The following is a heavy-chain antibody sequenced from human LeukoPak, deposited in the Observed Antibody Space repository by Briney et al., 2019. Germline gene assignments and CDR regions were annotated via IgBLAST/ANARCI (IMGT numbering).Heavy chain of an antibody. V-gene: IGHV3-23*01. CDR2: ISGSGGST. D-gene: IGHD3-10*02. CDR1: GFTFSSYA. CDR3: AELGITMIGGV. Sequence: PGGSLRLSCAASGFTFSSYAMNWVRQAPGKVLEWVSAISGSGGSTYYADSVKGRFTISRDNAKNSLYLQMNSLRAEDTAVYYCAELGITMIGGVWGEGTTVTISS. J-gene: IGHJ6*04.